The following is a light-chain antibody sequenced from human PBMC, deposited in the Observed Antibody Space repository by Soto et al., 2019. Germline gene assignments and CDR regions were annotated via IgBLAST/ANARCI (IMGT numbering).Light chain of an antibody. Sequence: QSVLTQPASVSGSPGQSITISCTGTSSDVGGYNYVSWYQQHPGKAPKLMIYDVNNRPSGVSNRFSGSSSGNTASLTISGLQAEDEADYYCSAYISSSTLVFGGGTKLTFL. CDR1: SSDVGGYNY. V-gene: IGLV2-14*01. CDR2: DVN. J-gene: IGLJ2*01. CDR3: SAYISSSTLV.